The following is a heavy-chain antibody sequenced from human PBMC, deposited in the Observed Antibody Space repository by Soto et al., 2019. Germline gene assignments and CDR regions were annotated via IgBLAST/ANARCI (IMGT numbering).Heavy chain of an antibody. CDR3: ATLGYCSGGSCYFGY. Sequence: GASVKVSCKASGSTFTSYGISWVRQAPGQGLEWMGWISAYNGNTNYAQKLQGRVTMTTDTSTSTAYMELRSLRSDDTAVYYCATLGYCSGGSCYFGYWGQGTLVTVSS. CDR1: GSTFTSYG. D-gene: IGHD2-15*01. V-gene: IGHV1-18*01. CDR2: ISAYNGNT. J-gene: IGHJ4*02.